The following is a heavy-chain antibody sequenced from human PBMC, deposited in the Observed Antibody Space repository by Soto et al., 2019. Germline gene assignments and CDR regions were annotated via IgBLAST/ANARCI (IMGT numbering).Heavy chain of an antibody. Sequence: SETLSLTCTVSGGSISSYYWSWIRQPPGKGLEWIGYIYYSGSTNYNPSLKSRVTISVDTSKNQFSLKLSSVTAADTAVYYCASRYGGTLDYWAQGTLVTVSS. D-gene: IGHD4-17*01. V-gene: IGHV4-59*08. CDR3: ASRYGGTLDY. CDR2: IYYSGST. J-gene: IGHJ4*02. CDR1: GGSISSYY.